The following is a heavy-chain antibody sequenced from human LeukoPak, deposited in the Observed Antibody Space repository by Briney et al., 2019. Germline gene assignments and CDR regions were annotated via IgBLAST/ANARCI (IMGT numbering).Heavy chain of an antibody. J-gene: IGHJ3*02. D-gene: IGHD5-12*01. CDR3: ARGNVDIVAYDAFDI. CDR2: INPSGGST. CDR1: GYTFTSYY. Sequence: ASVKVSCKASGYTFTSYYMHWVRQAPGQGLEWMGIINPSGGSTSYAQKFQGRVTMTRDTSTSTVYMELSSLRSEDTAVYYCARGNVDIVAYDAFDIWGQGTMVTVSS. V-gene: IGHV1-46*01.